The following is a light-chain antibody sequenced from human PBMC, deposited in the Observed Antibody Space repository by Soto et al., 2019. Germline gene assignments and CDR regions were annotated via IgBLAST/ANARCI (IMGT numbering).Light chain of an antibody. V-gene: IGKV3-15*01. CDR2: DAS. Sequence: EAVLTQSPATLSEFPGERATLSCRASQSVATNLAWYQQRPGQAPRLRIYDASTSATGIPARFSGSGSGTEFSLTISSLQSEDSAVYYCQQYNNWLTFGGGTKVDI. J-gene: IGKJ4*02. CDR1: QSVATN. CDR3: QQYNNWLT.